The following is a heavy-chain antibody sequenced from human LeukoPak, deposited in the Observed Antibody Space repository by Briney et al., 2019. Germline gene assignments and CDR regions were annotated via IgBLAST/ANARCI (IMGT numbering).Heavy chain of an antibody. D-gene: IGHD6-13*01. Sequence: SETLSLTCTVSGYSISSGYYWGWIRQPPGKGLEWIGSIYHNGNTYYNTSLKSRVTISVDTSRNQFSLKLSSVTAADTAMYYCARLVGSSWYHEVLFGRDYWGQGTLVTVSS. CDR2: IYHNGNT. J-gene: IGHJ4*02. V-gene: IGHV4-38-2*02. CDR3: ARLVGSSWYHEVLFGRDY. CDR1: GYSISSGYY.